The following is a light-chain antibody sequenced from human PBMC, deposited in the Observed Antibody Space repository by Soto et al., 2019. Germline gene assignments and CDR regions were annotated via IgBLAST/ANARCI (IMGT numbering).Light chain of an antibody. Sequence: QSALTQPASVSGSPGQSITISCTGTSSDVGGYNYVSWYQQHPGKAPKLMIYEVSNRPSGVSNRFSGYKSGNTASLTISGLQAEDEADYYCSSYTSSSPYVFGPGTKVTV. J-gene: IGLJ1*01. V-gene: IGLV2-14*01. CDR2: EVS. CDR1: SSDVGGYNY. CDR3: SSYTSSSPYV.